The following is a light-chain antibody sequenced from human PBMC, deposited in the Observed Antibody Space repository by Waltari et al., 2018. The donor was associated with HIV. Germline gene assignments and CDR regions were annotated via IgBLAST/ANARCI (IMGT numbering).Light chain of an antibody. V-gene: IGKV1-39*01. Sequence: DIQMTQSPSSLSASGGDRVTITGRASQSISSYLTWYQQKPGEAPKLMIYTASSLQSGVPSRFSGSGSGTDFTLTISSLQPEDFGTYYCQQSYNNPRAFGQGTKVEIK. CDR2: TAS. CDR3: QQSYNNPRA. CDR1: QSISSY. J-gene: IGKJ1*01.